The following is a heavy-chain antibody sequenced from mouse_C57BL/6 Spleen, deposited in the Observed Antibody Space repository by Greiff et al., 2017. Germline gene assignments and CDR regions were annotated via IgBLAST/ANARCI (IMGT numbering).Heavy chain of an antibody. J-gene: IGHJ4*01. CDR1: GYAFSRSW. V-gene: IGHV1-82*01. CDR2: IYPGDGDT. CDR3: ARTGRYAMDY. Sequence: QVQLQPSGPELVKPGASVKISCKASGYAFSRSWMNWVKQRPGKGLEWIGRIYPGDGDTTYNGKFKGKATLTADKSSSTAYMQLSSLTSEDSAVYFCARTGRYAMDYWGQGTSVTVSS. D-gene: IGHD4-1*01.